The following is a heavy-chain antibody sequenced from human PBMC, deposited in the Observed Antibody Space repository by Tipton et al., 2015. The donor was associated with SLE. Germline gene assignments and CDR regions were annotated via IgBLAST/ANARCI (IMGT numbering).Heavy chain of an antibody. CDR1: GGSISSGGYY. D-gene: IGHD2-15*01. J-gene: IGHJ4*02. CDR2: IYYSGTT. CDR3: ARGLTTPGFPLGY. Sequence: TLSLTCTVSGGSISSGGYYWSWIRQHPGKGLEWIGYIYYSGTTNYNPSLKSRVTISADTSQNQFSLEVRSVTAADTAGDYCARGLTTPGFPLGYWGQGVLVSVSS. V-gene: IGHV4-61*08.